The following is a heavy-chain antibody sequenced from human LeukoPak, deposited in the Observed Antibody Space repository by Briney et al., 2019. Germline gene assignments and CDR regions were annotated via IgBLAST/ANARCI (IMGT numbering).Heavy chain of an antibody. CDR3: ASATEMAKVFSFDY. J-gene: IGHJ4*01. CDR1: GXPISNYY. Sequence: SETLSLTCTVSGXPISNYYGNWIRQPPGKGLEWIGYIYDGGSTNYNPSLKSRVTISVDTSKNQFSLKVSSVTAADTGVYYCASATEMAKVFSFDYWGHGTLVTVSS. V-gene: IGHV4-59*08. D-gene: IGHD2-8*01. CDR2: IYDGGST.